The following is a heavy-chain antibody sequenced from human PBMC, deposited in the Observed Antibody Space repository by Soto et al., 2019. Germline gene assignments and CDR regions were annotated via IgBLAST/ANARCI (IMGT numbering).Heavy chain of an antibody. D-gene: IGHD1-26*01. Sequence: SETLSLTCTVSGGSISSSSYYWGWIRQPPGKGLEWIGSIYYSGSTYYNPSLKSRVTISVDTSKNQFSLKLSSVTAADTAVYYCARHKREGPHYYYYMDVWGKGTTVTVSS. CDR2: IYYSGST. V-gene: IGHV4-39*01. J-gene: IGHJ6*03. CDR3: ARHKREGPHYYYYMDV. CDR1: GGSISSSSYY.